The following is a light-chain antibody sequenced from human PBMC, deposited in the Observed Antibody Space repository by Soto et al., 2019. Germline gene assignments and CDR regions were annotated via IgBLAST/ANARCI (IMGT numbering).Light chain of an antibody. CDR2: DAS. CDR1: QTISGW. J-gene: IGKJ1*01. V-gene: IGKV1-5*01. CDR3: LQFNGYYRT. Sequence: DIQMNQSPSTLSASVGDTVTITCRASQTISGWLAWHQQRPGKAPNLLIFDASTLESGVPSRFSGSGSGTTFTPTISSLQSDDFAAYYCLQFNGYYRTFGQGTMVDI.